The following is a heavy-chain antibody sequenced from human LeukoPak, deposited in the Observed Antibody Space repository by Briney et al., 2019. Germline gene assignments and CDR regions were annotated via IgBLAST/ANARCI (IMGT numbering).Heavy chain of an antibody. Sequence: ASVKVSCKASGYTFTSYGISWVRQAPGQGLEWMGWISAYNGNTNYAQKLHGRVTMTTDTSTTTAYMKLRSLRSDDTAVYYCARDRTTVTAYDYWGQGTLVTVSS. CDR3: ARDRTTVTAYDY. D-gene: IGHD4-11*01. V-gene: IGHV1-18*01. CDR1: GYTFTSYG. J-gene: IGHJ4*02. CDR2: ISAYNGNT.